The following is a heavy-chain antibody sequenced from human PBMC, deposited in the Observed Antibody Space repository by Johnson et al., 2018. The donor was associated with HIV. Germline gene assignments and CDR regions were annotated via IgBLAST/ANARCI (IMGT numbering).Heavy chain of an antibody. Sequence: QVQLVESGGGVVQPGRSLRVSCAASGFVFSSLAIHWVRQAPGKGLEWVAVISYDGSNKYYADSVKGRFTISRDNSKNTLYLQMNSLRAEDTAVYYCARVRVGAILADAFDIWGQGTMVTVSS. CDR3: ARVRVGAILADAFDI. J-gene: IGHJ3*02. V-gene: IGHV3-30*04. D-gene: IGHD2-15*01. CDR1: GFVFSSLA. CDR2: ISYDGSNK.